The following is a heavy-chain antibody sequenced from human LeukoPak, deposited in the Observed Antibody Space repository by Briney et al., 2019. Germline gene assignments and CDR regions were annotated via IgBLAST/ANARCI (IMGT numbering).Heavy chain of an antibody. CDR1: GFTFSNVW. CDR2: IKSKTDGGTT. J-gene: IGHJ4*02. CDR3: TTRALVAVRQRVDY. V-gene: IGHV3-15*01. D-gene: IGHD2-15*01. Sequence: PGGSLRLSCAASGFTFSNVWMSWVRQAPGKGLEWVGRIKSKTDGGTTDYAAPVKGRFTISRDDSKNTLYLQMNSLRTEDTAVYYCTTRALVAVRQRVDYWGQGTLVIVSS.